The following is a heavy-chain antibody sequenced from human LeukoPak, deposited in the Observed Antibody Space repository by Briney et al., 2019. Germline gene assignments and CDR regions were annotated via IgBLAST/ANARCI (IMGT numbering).Heavy chain of an antibody. CDR2: ISYDGSNK. Sequence: GGSLRLSCAASGFTFSSYGMHWVRQAPGKGLEWVAVISYDGSNKYYADSVKGRFTISRDNSKNTLYLQMNSLRAEDTAVYYCARHRRVGIELWLGYMDVWGKGTTVTVSS. D-gene: IGHD5-18*01. CDR3: ARHRRVGIELWLGYMDV. CDR1: GFTFSSYG. J-gene: IGHJ6*03. V-gene: IGHV3-30*03.